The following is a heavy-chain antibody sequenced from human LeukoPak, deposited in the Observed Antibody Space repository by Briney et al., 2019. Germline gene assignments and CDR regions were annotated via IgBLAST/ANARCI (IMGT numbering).Heavy chain of an antibody. D-gene: IGHD2-2*02. CDR2: INTNTGNP. CDR1: GYTFSSYA. Sequence: GASVKVSCKASGYTFSSYATNWVRQSPGQGLEWMGWINTNTGNPVYAQGFTGRFVFSLDTLVRTAYLQINSLKAEDTAVYYCARSFVVVPGAIDWFDPWGQGTLVTVSS. J-gene: IGHJ5*02. CDR3: ARSFVVVPGAIDWFDP. V-gene: IGHV7-4-1*02.